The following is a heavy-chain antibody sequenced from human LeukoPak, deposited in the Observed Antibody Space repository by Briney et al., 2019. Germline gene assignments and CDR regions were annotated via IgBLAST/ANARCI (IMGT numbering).Heavy chain of an antibody. J-gene: IGHJ6*03. CDR1: GFTFSSYG. D-gene: IGHD5-12*01. CDR2: IRYDGSNK. V-gene: IGHV3-30*02. CDR3: AKGGGYEAQYYYYYLDV. Sequence: GGSLRLSCAASGFTFSSYGMHRVRQAPGKGLEWVAFIRYDGSNKYYADSVKGRFTISRDNSKNTLYLQMKSLRAEDTAVYYCAKGGGYEAQYYYYYLDVWGKGITVTISS.